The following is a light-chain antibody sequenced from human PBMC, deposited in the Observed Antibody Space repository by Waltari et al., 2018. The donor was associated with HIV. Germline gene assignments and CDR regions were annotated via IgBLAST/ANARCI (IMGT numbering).Light chain of an antibody. J-gene: IGLJ2*01. CDR3: QVWDISAAI. Sequence: SYELTQPLSVSVALGQAARITCGGNNIGGKNVHWYQQKPGQAPVLVIYRYNNRPSGIPERFSGSKSWTTATLIISGAQVGDEAAYYCQVWDISAAIFGGGTTLTVL. CDR2: RYN. V-gene: IGLV3-9*01. CDR1: NIGGKN.